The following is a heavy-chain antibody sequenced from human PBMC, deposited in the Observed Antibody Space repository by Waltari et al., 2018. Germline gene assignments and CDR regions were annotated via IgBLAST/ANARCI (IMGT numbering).Heavy chain of an antibody. Sequence: EVRLAESGGGLVKPGGSLRLSGTASGFDFSDYDRNWVRQAPGTGLEWVSSIGGTHSNIFYADSVKGRFTVSRDNAKNSLYLQMDNLRAEDSGLYFCTRDLYGSGGDWFDPWGQGTLVTVSS. J-gene: IGHJ5*02. CDR2: IGGTHSNI. CDR1: GFDFSDYD. CDR3: TRDLYGSGGDWFDP. V-gene: IGHV3-21*03. D-gene: IGHD3-10*01.